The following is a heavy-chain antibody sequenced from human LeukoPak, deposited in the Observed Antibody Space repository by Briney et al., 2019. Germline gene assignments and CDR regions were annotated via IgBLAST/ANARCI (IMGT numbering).Heavy chain of an antibody. J-gene: IGHJ4*02. CDR1: GFTLSNYA. D-gene: IGHD3-22*01. V-gene: IGHV3-23*01. Sequence: PGGSLRLSCAASGFTLSNYAMTWVRQAPGKGLEWVSGVSTSGGSTYYADSVKGRFTISRDNSKNTLHLQMNSLRAEDTAIYYCAKQAYDSPRTDFDYWGQGTLVTVSS. CDR2: VSTSGGST. CDR3: AKQAYDSPRTDFDY.